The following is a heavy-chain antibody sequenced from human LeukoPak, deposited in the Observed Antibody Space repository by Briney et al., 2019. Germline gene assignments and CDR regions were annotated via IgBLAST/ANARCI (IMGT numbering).Heavy chain of an antibody. J-gene: IGHJ4*02. V-gene: IGHV3-7*05. CDR1: GFTFSNYW. Sequence: GGSLRLSCAASGFTFSNYWMSWVRQAPGKGLEWVANIKQDGSEKYYVDSVKGRFSISRDNAKNSLYLQMNSLRVEDTAVYYCARDHQWLFDYWGQGTLVTVSS. CDR2: IKQDGSEK. D-gene: IGHD5-12*01. CDR3: ARDHQWLFDY.